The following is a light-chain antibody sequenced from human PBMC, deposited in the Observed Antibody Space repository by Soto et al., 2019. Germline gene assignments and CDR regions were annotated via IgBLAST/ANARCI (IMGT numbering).Light chain of an antibody. CDR1: GGSIANNY. Sequence: NFMLTQPHSVSESPGQTVTISCTRSGGSIANNYVQWYQQRPGSAPTTVIYQDNERPSGVPARFSGSKSGTSASLAISGLQSGDEGDYYCAAWDDSLNGFYVFGTGTKLTVL. CDR2: QDN. V-gene: IGLV6-57*04. J-gene: IGLJ1*01. CDR3: AAWDDSLNGFYV.